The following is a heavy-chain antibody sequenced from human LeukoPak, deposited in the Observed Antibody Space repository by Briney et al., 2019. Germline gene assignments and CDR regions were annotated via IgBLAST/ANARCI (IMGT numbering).Heavy chain of an antibody. V-gene: IGHV1-46*01. Sequence: ASVKVSCKASGYTFTSYYMHWVRQAPGQGLEWMGIINPSGGSTSYAQKFQGRVTMTRDMSTSTVYMELSSLRSEDTAVYYCARVLRYFDWSAGGAFDIWGQGTMVTVSS. D-gene: IGHD3-9*01. CDR2: INPSGGST. J-gene: IGHJ3*02. CDR3: ARVLRYFDWSAGGAFDI. CDR1: GYTFTSYY.